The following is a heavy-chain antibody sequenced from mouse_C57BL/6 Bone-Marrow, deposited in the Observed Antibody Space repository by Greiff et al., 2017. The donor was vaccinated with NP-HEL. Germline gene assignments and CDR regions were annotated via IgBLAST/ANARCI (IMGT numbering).Heavy chain of an antibody. CDR3: ARLYYYGSSDV. D-gene: IGHD1-1*01. Sequence: EVQLVESGGDLVKPGGSLKLSCAASGFTFSSYGMSWVRQTPDKRLEWVATISSGGSYTYYPDSVKGRFTISRDNAKNNLYLQMSSLKSEDTAMYYCARLYYYGSSDVWGTGTTVTVSS. V-gene: IGHV5-6*01. CDR1: GFTFSSYG. CDR2: ISSGGSYT. J-gene: IGHJ1*03.